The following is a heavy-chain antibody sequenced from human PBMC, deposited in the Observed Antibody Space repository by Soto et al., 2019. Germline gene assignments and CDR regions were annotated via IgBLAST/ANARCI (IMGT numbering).Heavy chain of an antibody. J-gene: IGHJ5*02. CDR2: ISAYNGNT. V-gene: IGHV1-18*01. CDR1: GYTFTSYG. Sequence: ASVKVSCQASGYTFTSYGISWVRKAPGQGLEWMGWISAYNGNTNYAQKLQGRVTMTTDTSTSTAYMELRSLRSDDTAVYYCARVNSSGWYLFVWFDPWGQGTLVTVSS. CDR3: ARVNSSGWYLFVWFDP. D-gene: IGHD6-19*01.